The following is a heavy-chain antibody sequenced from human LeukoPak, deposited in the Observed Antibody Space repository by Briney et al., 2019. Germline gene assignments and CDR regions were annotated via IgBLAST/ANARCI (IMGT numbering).Heavy chain of an antibody. Sequence: SETLSLTCAVYGGSFSDYYWTWIRQPPGKGLEWIGEINHNGGTNYNPSLKSRVTISEDTSKNQFSLKLTSVTAADTAVYYCARHYGPWGQGTLVTVSS. CDR3: ARHYGP. D-gene: IGHD3-16*01. V-gene: IGHV4-34*01. J-gene: IGHJ5*02. CDR2: INHNGGT. CDR1: GGSFSDYY.